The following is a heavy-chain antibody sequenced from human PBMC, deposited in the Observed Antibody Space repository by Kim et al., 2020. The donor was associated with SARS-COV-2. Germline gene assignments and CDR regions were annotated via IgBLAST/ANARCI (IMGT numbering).Heavy chain of an antibody. CDR1: GGSISSSSYY. J-gene: IGHJ5*02. CDR3: ARLKGSVGLLWFGERSDP. D-gene: IGHD3-10*01. V-gene: IGHV4-39*01. Sequence: SETLSLTCTVSGGSISSSSYYWGWIRQPPGKGLEWIGSIYYSGSTYYNPSLKSRVTISVDTSKNQFSLKLSSVTAADTAVYYCARLKGSVGLLWFGERSDPWGQGTLVTVSS. CDR2: IYYSGST.